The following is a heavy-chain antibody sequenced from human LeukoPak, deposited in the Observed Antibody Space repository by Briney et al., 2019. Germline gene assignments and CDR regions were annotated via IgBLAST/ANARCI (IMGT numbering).Heavy chain of an antibody. V-gene: IGHV3-74*01. Sequence: RTGGSLRLSCAASGFTFSSYWMHWVRQAPEKGLVWVSRINSDESSTSYADSVKGRFTISRDNAKNTLYLQMNSLRAEDTAVYYCARGGLYERSTVTPAHWGQGTLVTVSS. CDR1: GFTFSSYW. J-gene: IGHJ4*02. CDR3: ARGGLYERSTVTPAH. D-gene: IGHD4-17*01. CDR2: INSDESST.